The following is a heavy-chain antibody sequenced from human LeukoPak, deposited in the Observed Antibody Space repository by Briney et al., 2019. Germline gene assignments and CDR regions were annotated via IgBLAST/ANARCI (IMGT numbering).Heavy chain of an antibody. CDR2: ISSTGNTV. D-gene: IGHD2-15*01. CDR1: GFTFSSYE. V-gene: IGHV3-48*03. Sequence: HPGGSLRLSCAASGFTFSSYEMTSVRQAPGQGLEWVAYISSTGNTVHYAGSVKGRFTISRDNAKNSLYLQMNRLRAEDTAVYYCTKETPQMDVWGKGTTVIVSS. CDR3: TKETPQMDV. J-gene: IGHJ6*04.